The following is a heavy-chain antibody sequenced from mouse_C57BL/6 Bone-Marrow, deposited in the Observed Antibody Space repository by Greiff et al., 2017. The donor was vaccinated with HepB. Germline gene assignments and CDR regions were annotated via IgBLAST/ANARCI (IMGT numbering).Heavy chain of an antibody. CDR1: GFTLSSFG. CDR2: ISSGSTTI. V-gene: IGHV5-17*02. D-gene: IGHD2-10*02. Sequence: EVQGVESGGGLVQPGGSRKLSCAVSGFTLSSFGIHWVRQAPEKGLEWVAYISSGSTTIYYADTVKGRFTIYKDNPRNTLFLQMTSLRSEDTAMYYCAKYGNYVGYAMDYWGQGTSVTVSS. J-gene: IGHJ4*01. CDR3: AKYGNYVGYAMDY.